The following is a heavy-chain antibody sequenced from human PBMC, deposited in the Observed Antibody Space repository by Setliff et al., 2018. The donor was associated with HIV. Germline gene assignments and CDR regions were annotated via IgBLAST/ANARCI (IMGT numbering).Heavy chain of an antibody. J-gene: IGHJ4*02. V-gene: IGHV3-48*01. D-gene: IGHD2-15*01. Sequence: PGGSLRLSCAASGFTFSSYSMNWVRQAPGKGLEWVSYISSSSSTIYYADSVKGRFNISRDNSKNTLYLQMNSLRTEDTAVYYCTPLHYWGQGTLVTVSS. CDR1: GFTFSSYS. CDR3: TPLHY. CDR2: ISSSSSTI.